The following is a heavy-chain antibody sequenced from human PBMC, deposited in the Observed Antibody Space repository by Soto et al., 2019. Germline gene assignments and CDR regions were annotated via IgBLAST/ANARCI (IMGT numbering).Heavy chain of an antibody. CDR3: ARRRERESPDY. CDR1: GGSFSGYY. J-gene: IGHJ4*02. V-gene: IGHV4-34*01. CDR2: INHSGST. Sequence: SETLSLTCAVYGGSFSGYYWSWIRQPPGKGLEWIGEINHSGSTNYNPSLKSRVTISVDTSKNQFSLKLSSVTAADTAVYYCARRRERESPDYWGQGTLVTVSS.